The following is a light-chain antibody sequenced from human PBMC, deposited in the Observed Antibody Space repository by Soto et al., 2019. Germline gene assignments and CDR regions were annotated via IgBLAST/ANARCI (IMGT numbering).Light chain of an antibody. CDR2: DAS. Sequence: IVMTQSPAALSVSPGERATLSCRASQSVRSNLAWYQHKPGQAPRVLIYDASTRATGISARFSGSGSGTEFTLTIDSLQSEDFAIYFCQQYNYWPRTFGQGTKVEIK. CDR1: QSVRSN. V-gene: IGKV3-15*01. J-gene: IGKJ1*01. CDR3: QQYNYWPRT.